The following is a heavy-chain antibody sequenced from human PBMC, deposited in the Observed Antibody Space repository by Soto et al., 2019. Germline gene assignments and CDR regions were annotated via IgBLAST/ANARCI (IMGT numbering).Heavy chain of an antibody. CDR2: ISGSGGST. Sequence: PGGSLRLSCAASGFTFSSYAMSWVRQAPGKGLEWVSAISGSGGSTYYADSVKGRFTISRDNSKNTLYLQMNSLRAEDTAVYYCAKGGASYYDSSGYYYPAPGDLDYWGQGTLVTVSS. CDR1: GFTFSSYA. V-gene: IGHV3-23*01. D-gene: IGHD3-22*01. J-gene: IGHJ4*02. CDR3: AKGGASYYDSSGYYYPAPGDLDY.